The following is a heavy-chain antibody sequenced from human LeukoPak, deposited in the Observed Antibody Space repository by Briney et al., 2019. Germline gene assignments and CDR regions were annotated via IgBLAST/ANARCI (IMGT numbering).Heavy chain of an antibody. J-gene: IGHJ4*02. V-gene: IGHV3-66*01. Sequence: PGGSLRLSCAASGFTLSSNYMSWVRQAPGKGLEWVSVIYTGGSTYYADSVKGRFTISRDNSKNTLYFQMDSLRAEDTAVYYCARGTAIAAVGLRYYFDYWGQGTLVTVSS. CDR2: IYTGGST. D-gene: IGHD6-13*01. CDR1: GFTLSSNY. CDR3: ARGTAIAAVGLRYYFDY.